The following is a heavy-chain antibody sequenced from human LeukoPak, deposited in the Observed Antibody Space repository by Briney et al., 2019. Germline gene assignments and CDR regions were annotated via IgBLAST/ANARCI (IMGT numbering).Heavy chain of an antibody. Sequence: GGSLRLSCAASGFTFTSYGLNWVRQAPGKGLGWVAFIRYDGSNEYYADSVKGRFTISRDNSKNTLYLQMNSLRAEDTAVYYCAKDFVSYCISTTCYTLRDVWGKGTAVTVSS. CDR1: GFTFTSYG. CDR2: IRYDGSNE. D-gene: IGHD2-2*02. J-gene: IGHJ6*04. V-gene: IGHV3-30*02. CDR3: AKDFVSYCISTTCYTLRDV.